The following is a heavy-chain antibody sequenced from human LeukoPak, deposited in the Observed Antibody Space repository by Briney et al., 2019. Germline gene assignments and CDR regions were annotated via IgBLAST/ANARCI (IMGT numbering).Heavy chain of an antibody. J-gene: IGHJ4*02. CDR1: GFTFSSYA. Sequence: GGSLRLSCAASGFTFSSYAMSWVRQAPGKGLEWVSSTSNSGGSTYYADSVKGRFTISRDNSKNTLYLQMNSLRVEDTAVYYCARDGYSYGSPYYFDYWGQGTLVTVSS. D-gene: IGHD5-18*01. CDR3: ARDGYSYGSPYYFDY. V-gene: IGHV3-23*01. CDR2: TSNSGGST.